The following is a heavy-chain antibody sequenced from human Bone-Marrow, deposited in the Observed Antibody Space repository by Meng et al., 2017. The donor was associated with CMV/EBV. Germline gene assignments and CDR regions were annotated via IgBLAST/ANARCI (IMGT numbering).Heavy chain of an antibody. CDR1: GGTFSSYA. CDR3: ARDSSSLYYYYGMDV. D-gene: IGHD6-6*01. V-gene: IGHV1-69*05. CDR2: IIPIFGTA. J-gene: IGHJ6*02. Sequence: SVKVSCKASGGTFSSYAISWVRQAPGQGLEWMGGIIPIFGTANYAQKFQGRVTITTDESTSTAYMELSSLRSEDTAVHYCARDSSSLYYYYGMDVWGQGTTVTVSS.